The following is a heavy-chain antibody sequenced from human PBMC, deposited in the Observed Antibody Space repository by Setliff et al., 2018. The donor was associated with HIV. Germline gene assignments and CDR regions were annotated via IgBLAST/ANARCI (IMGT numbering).Heavy chain of an antibody. Sequence: PSETLSLTCTVSGGFISDLYWSWIRQPPGKGLEWLGSLYHTGSNNYNPSLKSRITVSVDRSKNQFSLKLTSVTAADTALYYCARVPPFSGSNFSWYFDLWGRGTLVTVSS. V-gene: IGHV4-59*11. CDR3: ARVPPFSGSNFSWYFDL. J-gene: IGHJ2*01. CDR2: LYHTGSN. CDR1: GGFISDLY. D-gene: IGHD1-26*01.